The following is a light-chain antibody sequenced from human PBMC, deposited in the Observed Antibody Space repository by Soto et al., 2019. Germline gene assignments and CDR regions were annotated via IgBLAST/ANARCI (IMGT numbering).Light chain of an antibody. CDR1: QSVRSN. J-gene: IGKJ1*01. CDR2: GAS. V-gene: IGKV3-15*01. Sequence: EIVMTQSPATLSVSPGERATLSCRASQSVRSNLAWYQQRPGQAPRLLIYGASTRATGFPPRFSGSGSGTEFILTISSLQSEDFAVYYCHQYNNWPRTFGQGTKVEIK. CDR3: HQYNNWPRT.